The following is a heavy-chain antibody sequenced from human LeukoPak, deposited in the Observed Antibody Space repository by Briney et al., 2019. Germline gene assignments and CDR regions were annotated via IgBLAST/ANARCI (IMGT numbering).Heavy chain of an antibody. CDR1: GYTFTSYD. Sequence: GASVKVSCKASGYTFTSYDINWVRQATGQGLEWMGWMNPNSGNTGYAQKFQGRVTMTRNTSISTAYMELSSLRSEDTAVYYCARAHSAAGTVEYFQHWGQGTLVTVSS. CDR2: MNPNSGNT. CDR3: ARAHSAAGTVEYFQH. J-gene: IGHJ1*01. D-gene: IGHD6-13*01. V-gene: IGHV1-8*01.